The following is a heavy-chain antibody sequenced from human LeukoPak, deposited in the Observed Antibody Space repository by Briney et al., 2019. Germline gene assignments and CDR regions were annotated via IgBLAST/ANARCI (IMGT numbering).Heavy chain of an antibody. J-gene: IGHJ4*02. CDR2: IYHSGST. D-gene: IGHD6-19*01. V-gene: IGHV4-38-2*02. CDR1: GYSISSGYN. Sequence: SETLSLTCTVSGYSISSGYNWGWIRQPPGKGLEWIGSIYHSGSTYYNPSLKSRVTISVDTSKNQFSLKLSSVTAADTAVYYCARDPEYSSGYYWGQGTLVTVSS. CDR3: ARDPEYSSGYY.